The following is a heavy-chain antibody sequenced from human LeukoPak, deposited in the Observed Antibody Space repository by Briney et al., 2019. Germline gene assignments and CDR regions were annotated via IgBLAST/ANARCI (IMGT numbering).Heavy chain of an antibody. CDR3: TLSSGWYGGDY. V-gene: IGHV3-73*01. CDR2: IRSKANSYAT. J-gene: IGHJ4*02. Sequence: GGSLRLSCAASGFTYSGSAMHWVRQASGKGLEWVGRIRSKANSYATAYAASVKGRFTISRDDSKNTAYLQMNSLKTEDTAVYYCTLSSGWYGGDYWGQGTLVTVSS. CDR1: GFTYSGSA. D-gene: IGHD6-19*01.